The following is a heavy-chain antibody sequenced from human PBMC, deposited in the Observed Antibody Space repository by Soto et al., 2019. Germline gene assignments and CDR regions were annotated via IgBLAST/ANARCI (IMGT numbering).Heavy chain of an antibody. J-gene: IGHJ6*02. D-gene: IGHD3-3*01. CDR1: GGTFSSYA. CDR2: IIPIFGTA. CDR3: ALPVWSGYYTVCDAYGMDV. V-gene: IGHV1-69*12. Sequence: QVQLVQSGAEVKKPGSSVKVSCKASGGTFSSYAISWVRQAPGQGLEWMGGIIPIFGTANYAQKFQGRVTITADESTRTAYMELSSLRSEVTAVYYWALPVWSGYYTVCDAYGMDVWGQGTTVTVSS.